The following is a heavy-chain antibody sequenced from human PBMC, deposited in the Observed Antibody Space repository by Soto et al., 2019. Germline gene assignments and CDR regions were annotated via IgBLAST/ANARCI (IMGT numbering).Heavy chain of an antibody. CDR3: EAEMTFGKLSVV. D-gene: IGHD3-16*02. J-gene: IGHJ6*02. Sequence: SVKVSCKASGDTDTNYVISWVRQAPGQGLEWMGGIFPKFGTTYSAQKLQDRLTITADESTSTVYMQLSSLRLDDTAVYYCEAEMTFGKLSVVWGQGTTVTV. CDR2: IFPKFGTT. V-gene: IGHV1-69*13. CDR1: GDTDTNYV.